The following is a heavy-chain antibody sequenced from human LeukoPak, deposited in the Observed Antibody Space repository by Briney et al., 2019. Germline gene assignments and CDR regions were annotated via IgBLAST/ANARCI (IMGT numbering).Heavy chain of an antibody. V-gene: IGHV4-34*01. D-gene: IGHD5-18*01. Sequence: SETLSLTCAVYGGSFSGYYWSWIRQPPGKGLEWIGEINHSGSTNYNPSLKSRVTISVDTPKNQFSLKLSSVTAADTAVYYCARSTPRGYSYGFYYYYMDVWGKGTTVTISS. CDR2: INHSGST. CDR1: GGSFSGYY. J-gene: IGHJ6*03. CDR3: ARSTPRGYSYGFYYYYMDV.